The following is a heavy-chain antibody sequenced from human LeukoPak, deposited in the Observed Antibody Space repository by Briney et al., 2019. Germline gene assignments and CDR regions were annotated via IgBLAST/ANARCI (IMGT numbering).Heavy chain of an antibody. CDR2: ISYDGNNK. D-gene: IGHD3-3*01. CDR1: GFIFSSYA. J-gene: IGHJ4*02. Sequence: GGSLRLSCAASGFIFSSYAMHWVRQAPGKGLEWVAVISYDGNNKYYADSVKGRFIISRGNSKNTLFLQMNSLRAEDTAFYYCARDDGFWSGYSDYWGQGTLVAVSS. V-gene: IGHV3-30-3*01. CDR3: ARDDGFWSGYSDY.